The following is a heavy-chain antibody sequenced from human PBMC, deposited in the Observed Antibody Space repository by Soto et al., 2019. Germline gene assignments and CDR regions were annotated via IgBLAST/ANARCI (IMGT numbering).Heavy chain of an antibody. Sequence: QVQLVQSGAEVKKPGSSVKVSCKASGGTFSSYTISWVRQAPGQGLEWMGRIIPILGIANYAQKFQGRVTITADKSTSTAYMELSSLRSEDTAVYYCASGITMEVGDMDVWGQGTTVTVSS. J-gene: IGHJ6*02. CDR1: GGTFSSYT. D-gene: IGHD3-3*01. CDR3: ASGITMEVGDMDV. CDR2: IIPILGIA. V-gene: IGHV1-69*02.